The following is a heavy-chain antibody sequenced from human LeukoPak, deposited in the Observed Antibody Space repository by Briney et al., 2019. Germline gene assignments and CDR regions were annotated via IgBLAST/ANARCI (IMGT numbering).Heavy chain of an antibody. CDR2: IYYSGST. V-gene: IGHV4-30-4*08. D-gene: IGHD2-2*02. Sequence: PSETLPLTCTVSGGSISSGDYYWSWIRQPPGKGLEWIGYIYYSGSTYYNPSLKSRVTISVDTSKNQFSLKLSSVTAADTAVYYCASYFSGAIYEGTNFDYWGQGTLVTVSS. CDR3: ASYFSGAIYEGTNFDY. CDR1: GGSISSGDYY. J-gene: IGHJ4*02.